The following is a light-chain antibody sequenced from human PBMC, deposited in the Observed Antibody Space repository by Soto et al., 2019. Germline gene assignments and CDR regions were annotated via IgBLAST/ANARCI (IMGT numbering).Light chain of an antibody. CDR3: QQYNSYST. CDR1: QSIRSY. J-gene: IGKJ5*01. Sequence: DIQMTQSPSSLSASVGDRVTITCRASQSIRSYLNWYQQKPGKAPKLLIYKASSLESGVPSRFSGSGSGTEFTLTISSLQPDEFATYDCQQYNSYSTFGQGTRLEIK. CDR2: KAS. V-gene: IGKV1-5*03.